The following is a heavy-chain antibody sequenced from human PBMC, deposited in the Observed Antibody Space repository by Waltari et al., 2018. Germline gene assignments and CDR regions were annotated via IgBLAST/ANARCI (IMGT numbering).Heavy chain of an antibody. CDR2: IYYSGST. J-gene: IGHJ4*02. CDR3: ARDRARLRLGELSFTY. V-gene: IGHV4-59*01. Sequence: QVQLQESGPGLVKPSETLSLTCTVSGGSIRSYYWSWIRQPPGKGLEWIGYIYYSGSTNYNPSLKSRVTISGDTSKNQFSLKLSSVTAADTAVYYCARDRARLRLGELSFTYWGQGTLVTVSS. D-gene: IGHD3-16*02. CDR1: GGSIRSYY.